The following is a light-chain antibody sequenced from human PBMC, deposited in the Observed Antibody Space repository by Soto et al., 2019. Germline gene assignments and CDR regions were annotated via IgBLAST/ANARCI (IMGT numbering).Light chain of an antibody. V-gene: IGKV3-20*01. CDR3: QHYGGSPLYT. Sequence: EIVLTQSPGTLSLSPGEGATLSCRASQSVSSNYLAWYQQKPGQAPRLLIYGASSRATGIPDRFSGSGSGTDFTLTISRLEPEDFAVYYCQHYGGSPLYTFGHGTKLEMK. CDR1: QSVSSNY. J-gene: IGKJ2*01. CDR2: GAS.